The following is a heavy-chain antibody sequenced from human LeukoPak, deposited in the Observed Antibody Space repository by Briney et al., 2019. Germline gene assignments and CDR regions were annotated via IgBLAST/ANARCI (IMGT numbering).Heavy chain of an antibody. Sequence: GASVKVSCKASGGTFSSYAISWVRQAPGQGLEWMGGIIPIFGTANYAQKFQGRVTITADESTSTAYMELSSLRSEDTAVYYCARGGTHTMVRGVNYYYYYYYMDVWGKGTTVTVSS. CDR1: GGTFSSYA. CDR2: IIPIFGTA. V-gene: IGHV1-69*13. CDR3: ARGGTHTMVRGVNYYYYYYYMDV. J-gene: IGHJ6*03. D-gene: IGHD3-10*01.